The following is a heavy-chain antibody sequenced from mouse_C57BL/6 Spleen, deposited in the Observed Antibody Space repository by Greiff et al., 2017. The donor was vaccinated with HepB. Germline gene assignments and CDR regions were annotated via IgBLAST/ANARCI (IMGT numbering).Heavy chain of an antibody. CDR1: GFTFSSYA. D-gene: IGHD2-4*01. CDR3: TRDYDYDGGYYFDY. CDR2: ISSGGDYI. Sequence: EVKLVESGEGLVKPGGSLKLSCAASGFTFSSYAMSWVRQTPVKRLEWVAYISSGGDYIYYADTVKGRFTISRDNARNTLYLQMSSLKSEDTAMYYCTRDYDYDGGYYFDYWGQGTTLTVSS. V-gene: IGHV5-9-1*02. J-gene: IGHJ2*01.